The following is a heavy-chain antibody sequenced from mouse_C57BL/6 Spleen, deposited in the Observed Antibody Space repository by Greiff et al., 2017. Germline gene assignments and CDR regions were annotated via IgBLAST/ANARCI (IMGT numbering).Heavy chain of an antibody. Sequence: QVQLKESGAELVKPGASVKISCKASGYAFSSYWMNWVKQRPGKGLEWIGQIYPGDGDTNYNGKFKGKATLTADKSSSTAYMQLSSLTSEDSAVYFCARGGDYSNLFAYWGQGTLVTVSA. J-gene: IGHJ3*01. CDR3: ARGGDYSNLFAY. D-gene: IGHD2-5*01. CDR2: IYPGDGDT. V-gene: IGHV1-80*01. CDR1: GYAFSSYW.